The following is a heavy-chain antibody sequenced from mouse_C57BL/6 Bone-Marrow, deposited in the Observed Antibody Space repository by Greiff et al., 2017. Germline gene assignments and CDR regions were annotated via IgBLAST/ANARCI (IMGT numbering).Heavy chain of an antibody. CDR2: IYPRSGNT. CDR1: GYTFTSYG. V-gene: IGHV1-81*01. Sequence: QVQLKESGAELARPGASVKLSCKASGYTFTSYGISWVKQRTGQGLEWIGEIYPRSGNTYYNEKFKGKATLTADKSSSTAYMELRSLTSEDSAVYFCAPSSYYFDYWGQGTTLTVSS. CDR3: APSSYYFDY. J-gene: IGHJ2*01.